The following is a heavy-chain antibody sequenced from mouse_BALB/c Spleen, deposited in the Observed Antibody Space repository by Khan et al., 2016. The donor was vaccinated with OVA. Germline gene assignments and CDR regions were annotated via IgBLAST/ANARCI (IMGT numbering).Heavy chain of an antibody. CDR1: GFTFSNYG. J-gene: IGHJ4*01. V-gene: IGHV5-6*01. D-gene: IGHD2-10*01. CDR3: ERAYYGNDYYAMDY. CDR2: ISSGGRYT. Sequence: EVELVESGGDLVKPGGSLKVSCAASGFTFSNYGMSWVRQTPDKRLEWVATISSGGRYTYFPDSVKGRFTISRDNAKNTLYLQMTSLKSEDTAMYYGERAYYGNDYYAMDYWGQGTSVTVSS.